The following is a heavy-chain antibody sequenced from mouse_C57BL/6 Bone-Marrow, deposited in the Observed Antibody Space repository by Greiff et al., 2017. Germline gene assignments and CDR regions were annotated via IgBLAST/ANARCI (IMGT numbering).Heavy chain of an antibody. V-gene: IGHV5-2*01. D-gene: IGHD1-3*01. CDR3: ARGGVKDAMDY. J-gene: IGHJ4*01. CDR2: INSDGGST. Sequence: EVMLVESGGGLVQPGASLKLSCESNEYEFPSHDMSWVRKTPEKRLELVAAINSDGGSTYYPDTMERRFIISRDNTQKTLYLQMSSLRSEDTALYYCARGGVKDAMDYWGQGTSVTVSS. CDR1: EYEFPSHD.